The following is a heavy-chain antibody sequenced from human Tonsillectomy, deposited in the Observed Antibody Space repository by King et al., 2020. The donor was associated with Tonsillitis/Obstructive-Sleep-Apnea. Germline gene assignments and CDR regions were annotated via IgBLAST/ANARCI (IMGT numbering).Heavy chain of an antibody. Sequence: QLVQSGAEVKKPGESLRISCKGSGYSFTSYWINWVRQMPGKGLEWMGRIDPSDSYTNYSPSFQGHVTISTDKSINTAYLQWGSLKASDTAMYYWARHGPEAYDPSSGMDGWGQGTTVTVSS. CDR1: GYSFTSYW. CDR2: IDPSDSYT. D-gene: IGHD3-3*01. CDR3: ARHGPEAYDPSSGMDG. V-gene: IGHV5-10-1*01. J-gene: IGHJ6*02.